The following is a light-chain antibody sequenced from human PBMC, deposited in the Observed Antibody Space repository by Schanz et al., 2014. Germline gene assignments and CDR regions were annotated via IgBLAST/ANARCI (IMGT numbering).Light chain of an antibody. CDR1: HSVANDY. CDR3: HQYGTSWWT. J-gene: IGKJ1*01. CDR2: AAS. Sequence: EIVLTQSPGTLPLSPGERVTLSCRASHSVANDYLAWYQQKPDQAPRLLIDAASTRVTGVPDRFRGSGSVTKFTLTISSLEPEDSAVYYCHQYGTSWWTFGQGTKVEVK. V-gene: IGKV3-20*01.